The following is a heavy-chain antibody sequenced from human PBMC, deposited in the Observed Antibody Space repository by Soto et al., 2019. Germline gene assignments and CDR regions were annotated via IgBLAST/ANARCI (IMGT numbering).Heavy chain of an antibody. CDR3: TSSDYDTSGYTDY. D-gene: IGHD3-22*01. CDR2: ISESGTTI. CDR1: GFAFSAYY. J-gene: IGHJ4*02. V-gene: IGHV3-11*01. Sequence: QVHLMESGGGLVKPGGSLRLSCAASGFAFSAYYMSWIRQAPGKGLEWLSYISESGTTIYYADSVKGRFTISRDNAKNSLYLQMYSLRVEDTAISYCTSSDYDTSGYTDYWGQGTLVTVSS.